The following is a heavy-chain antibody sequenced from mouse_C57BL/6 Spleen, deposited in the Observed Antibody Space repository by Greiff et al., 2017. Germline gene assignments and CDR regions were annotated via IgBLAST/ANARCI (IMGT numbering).Heavy chain of an antibody. Sequence: VQLQQPGAELVRPGTSVKLSCKASGYTFTSYWMHWVKQRPGQGLEWIGVIDPSDSYTNYNQTFKGKATLTVDTSSSTAYMQLSSLTSEDSAVYYCARRGNEGFAYGGQGTLVTVSA. J-gene: IGHJ3*01. D-gene: IGHD2-1*01. CDR3: ARRGNEGFAY. CDR1: GYTFTSYW. CDR2: IDPSDSYT. V-gene: IGHV1-59*01.